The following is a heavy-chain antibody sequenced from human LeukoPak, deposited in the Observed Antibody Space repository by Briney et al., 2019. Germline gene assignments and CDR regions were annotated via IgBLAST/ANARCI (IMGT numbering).Heavy chain of an antibody. D-gene: IGHD5-18*01. V-gene: IGHV4-34*01. CDR3: ARVPGRGYSYGYGSPFDY. Sequence: PSETLSLTCAVYGGSFSGYYWSWIRQPPGKGLEWIGEINHSGSTNYNPSLKSRVTISVDTSKNQFSLKLSSVTAADTAVYYCARVPGRGYSYGYGSPFDYWGQGTLVTVSS. J-gene: IGHJ4*02. CDR2: INHSGST. CDR1: GGSFSGYY.